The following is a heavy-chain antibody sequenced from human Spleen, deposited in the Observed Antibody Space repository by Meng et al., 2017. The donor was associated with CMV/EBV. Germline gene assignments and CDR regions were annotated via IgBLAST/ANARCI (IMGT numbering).Heavy chain of an antibody. CDR3: ARHATSVTARNWFGP. D-gene: IGHD4-11*01. Sequence: GESLKISCKGSGYSFSNYWIGWVRQVPGKGLEWMGIIYPGDSDTRYSPSFQGQVTISADKSISTAYLQWSSLKASDTAIYYCARHATSVTARNWFGPWGQGTLVTVSS. J-gene: IGHJ5*02. V-gene: IGHV5-51*01. CDR2: IYPGDSDT. CDR1: GYSFSNYW.